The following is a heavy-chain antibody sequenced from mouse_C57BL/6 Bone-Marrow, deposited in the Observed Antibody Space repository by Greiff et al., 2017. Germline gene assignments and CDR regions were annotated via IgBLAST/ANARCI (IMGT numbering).Heavy chain of an antibody. Sequence: QVQLQQPGAELVRPGSSVKLSCKASGYTFTSYWMHWVKQRPIQGLEWIGKIDPSDSDTNYNQKFKDKATLTVDKSSSTAYMQLSSLTSEDSAVYYCARGISEGYWGQGTTVTVS. J-gene: IGHJ2*01. CDR2: IDPSDSDT. V-gene: IGHV1-52*01. CDR1: GYTFTSYW. CDR3: ARGISEGY.